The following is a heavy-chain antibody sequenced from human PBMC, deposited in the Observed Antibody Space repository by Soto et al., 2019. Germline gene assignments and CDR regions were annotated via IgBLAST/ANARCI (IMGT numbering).Heavy chain of an antibody. D-gene: IGHD3-10*02. CDR1: GFTFRNYG. J-gene: IGHJ5*02. CDR2: IWYEGSNK. V-gene: IGHV3-33*01. Sequence: QVQLVESGGGVVQPGRSLRLSCAASGFTFRNYGMHWVRQAPGKGLEWLAVIWYEGSNKYYADSVKGRFTISKDNSKNTLYLEMNSLRDEDTAVYYCARDVRSRRYDLWGQGTLVIVSS. CDR3: ARDVRSRRYDL.